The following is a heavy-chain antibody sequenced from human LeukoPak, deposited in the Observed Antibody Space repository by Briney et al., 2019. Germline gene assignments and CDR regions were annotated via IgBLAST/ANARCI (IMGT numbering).Heavy chain of an antibody. J-gene: IGHJ4*02. V-gene: IGHV3-30*18. CDR3: AKGPGGPFDY. CDR2: ISYDGSNK. Sequence: PGGSLRLSCAASGFTFSSYGMHWVRQAPGKGLEWVAVISYDGSNKYYADSVKGRFTISRDNSKNTLYLQMNSLRAEDTAVYYCAKGPGGPFDYWGQGTLVTVSS. CDR1: GFTFSSYG.